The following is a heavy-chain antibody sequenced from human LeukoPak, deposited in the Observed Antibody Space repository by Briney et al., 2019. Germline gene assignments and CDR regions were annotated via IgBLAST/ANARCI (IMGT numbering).Heavy chain of an antibody. D-gene: IGHD3-16*01. CDR1: GYSISSSYY. J-gene: IGHJ4*02. Sequence: PSETLSLTCAVSGYSISSSYYWSWIRQPPGKGLEWIGYIYYSGSTNYNPSLKGRVTMSVDTSKNQFSLKLSSVTTADTAVYYCASMTRPYYFDYWGQGTLVTVSS. CDR3: ASMTRPYYFDY. V-gene: IGHV4-61*01. CDR2: IYYSGST.